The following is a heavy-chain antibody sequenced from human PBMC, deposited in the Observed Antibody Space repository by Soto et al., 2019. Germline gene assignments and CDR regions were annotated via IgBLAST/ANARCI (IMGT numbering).Heavy chain of an antibody. D-gene: IGHD3-22*01. CDR2: IYYSGTT. CDR3: AGGGYDSSCYYLADFQH. V-gene: IGHV4-31*03. CDR1: GGSISSGGYY. Sequence: QVQLQESGPGLVKPSQTLSLTCTVSGGSISSGGYYWSWIRQHPGKDLEWMGYIYYSGTTYYNPSLKSRVTISADTSKNQFSLKLSSVTAADTAVYYCAGGGYDSSCYYLADFQHWGQGTLVTVSS. J-gene: IGHJ1*01.